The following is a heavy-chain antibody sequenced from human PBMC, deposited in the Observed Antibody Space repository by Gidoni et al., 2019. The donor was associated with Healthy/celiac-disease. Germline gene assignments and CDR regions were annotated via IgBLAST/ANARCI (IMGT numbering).Heavy chain of an antibody. V-gene: IGHV3-9*01. D-gene: IGHD3-10*01. CDR2: ISWNSGSI. Sequence: EVQLVESGGGLVQPGRSLRLSCAASGFTFDDYAMHWVRQAPGKGLEWVSGISWNSGSIGYADSVKGRFTISRDNAKNSLYLQMNSLRAEDTALYYCAKDTEAWFGLFDYWGQGTLVTVSS. CDR1: GFTFDDYA. CDR3: AKDTEAWFGLFDY. J-gene: IGHJ4*02.